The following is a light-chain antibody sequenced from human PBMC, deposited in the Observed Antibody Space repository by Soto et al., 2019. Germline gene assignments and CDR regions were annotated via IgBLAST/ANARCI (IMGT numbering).Light chain of an antibody. CDR3: HQSYSTPLT. Sequence: DIQMTQSPSSLSASVGDRVTITCRASQSIISYLNWYHQKPGKAPKFLIYNASSLQSGFPSRFSGSGSGTDFPLTISSLQPEDSATYYCHQSYSTPLTFGGGTKVEIK. CDR2: NAS. V-gene: IGKV1-39*01. J-gene: IGKJ4*01. CDR1: QSIISY.